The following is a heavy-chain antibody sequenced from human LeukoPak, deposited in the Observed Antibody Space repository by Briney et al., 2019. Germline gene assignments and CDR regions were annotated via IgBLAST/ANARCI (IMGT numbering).Heavy chain of an antibody. CDR3: AKTMGAIDHDY. CDR1: GFTFSSYA. CDR2: VTSSGGST. D-gene: IGHD1-26*01. Sequence: PGGSLRLSCAASGFTFSSYAMSWVRQAPGKGLEWVSTVTSSGGSTYYADSVKGRFTNSRDNSKNTLYLQMNSLRAEDTAVYYCAKTMGAIDHDYWGQGTLVTVSS. V-gene: IGHV3-23*01. J-gene: IGHJ4*02.